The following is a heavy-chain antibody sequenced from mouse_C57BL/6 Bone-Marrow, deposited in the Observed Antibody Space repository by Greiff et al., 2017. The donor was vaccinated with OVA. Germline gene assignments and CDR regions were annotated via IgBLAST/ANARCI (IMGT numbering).Heavy chain of an antibody. V-gene: IGHV1-69*01. Sequence: QVQLQQPGAELVMPGASVKLSCKASGYTFTSYWMHWVKQRPGQGLEWIGEIDPSDSYTNYNQKFKGKSTLTVDKSSSTAYMQLSSLTSEDSAVYDCARTPSYYSNYVGYWGQGTTLTVSS. D-gene: IGHD2-5*01. CDR2: IDPSDSYT. J-gene: IGHJ2*01. CDR3: ARTPSYYSNYVGY. CDR1: GYTFTSYW.